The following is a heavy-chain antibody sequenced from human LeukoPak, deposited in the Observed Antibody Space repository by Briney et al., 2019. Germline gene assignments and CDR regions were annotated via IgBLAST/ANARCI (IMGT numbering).Heavy chain of an antibody. CDR3: ARRVGSSWYRVSWFDP. V-gene: IGHV4-61*05. J-gene: IGHJ5*02. D-gene: IGHD6-13*01. CDR2: IYYSGST. CDR1: GGSISSSSYY. Sequence: SETLSLTCTVSGGSISSSSYYWGWIRQPPGEGLEWIGYIYYSGSTNYNPSLKSRVTISVDTSKNQFSLKLSSVTAADTAVYYCARRVGSSWYRVSWFDPWGQGTLVAVSS.